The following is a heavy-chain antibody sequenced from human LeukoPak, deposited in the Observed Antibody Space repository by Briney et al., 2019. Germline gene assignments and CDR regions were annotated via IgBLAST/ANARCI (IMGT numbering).Heavy chain of an antibody. CDR3: ARGLYGYGNNWFDP. V-gene: IGHV4-34*01. Sequence: SGTLSLTCAVYGGSFSGYYWSWIRQPPGKGLEWIGEINHSGSTNYNPSLKSRVTISVDTSKNQFSLKLSSVTAADTAVYYCARGLYGYGNNWFDPWGQGTLVTVSS. J-gene: IGHJ5*02. CDR1: GGSFSGYY. D-gene: IGHD5-18*01. CDR2: INHSGST.